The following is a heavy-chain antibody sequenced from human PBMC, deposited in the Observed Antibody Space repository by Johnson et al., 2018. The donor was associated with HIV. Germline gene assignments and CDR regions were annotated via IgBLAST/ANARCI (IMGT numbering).Heavy chain of an antibody. CDR3: ARGEQWSLLGAFDI. CDR1: GFTFSSYA. Sequence: VQPGGSLRLSCAASGFTFSSYAMSWVRQAPGKGLEWVSAIYSGDSTNYADSVTGRFTISRDNSKNTLYLQMNSLRAEDTAVYYCARGEQWSLLGAFDIWGQGIMVTVSS. J-gene: IGHJ3*02. V-gene: IGHV3-23*05. CDR2: IYSGDST. D-gene: IGHD6-19*01.